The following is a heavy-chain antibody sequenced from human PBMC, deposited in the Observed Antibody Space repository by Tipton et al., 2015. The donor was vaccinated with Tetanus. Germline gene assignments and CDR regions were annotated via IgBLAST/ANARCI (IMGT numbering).Heavy chain of an antibody. CDR2: SYAGGNYA. CDR3: AKVRGTLRYSFDS. V-gene: IGHV3-23*03. D-gene: IGHD1-26*01. J-gene: IGHJ5*01. Sequence: SLRLSCAASGFTFNTYPMNWVRQAPGKGLEWVSVSYAGGNYAYYADSVKGRFTTSRDDSKSTLYLHMTSLRAEDTAVYYCAKVRGTLRYSFDSWGPGTLVAVSS. CDR1: GFTFNTYP.